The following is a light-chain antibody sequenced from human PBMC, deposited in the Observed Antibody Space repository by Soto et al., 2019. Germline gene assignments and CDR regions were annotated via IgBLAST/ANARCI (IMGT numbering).Light chain of an antibody. CDR3: CSYAGSYVV. CDR1: SSDVGAYND. CDR2: DVN. J-gene: IGLJ2*01. Sequence: QSVLTQPRSVSGSPGQSVTISCTGTSSDVGAYNDVSWYQQHPGKAPKLMIYDVNKWPSGVPARFSGSKSGNTASLTISGLQAEDEADYYCCSYAGSYVVFGGGTKVTVL. V-gene: IGLV2-11*01.